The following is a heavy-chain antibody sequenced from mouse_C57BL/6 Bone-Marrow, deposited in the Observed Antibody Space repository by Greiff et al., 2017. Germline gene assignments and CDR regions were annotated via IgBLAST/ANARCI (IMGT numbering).Heavy chain of an antibody. V-gene: IGHV5-17*01. CDR2: ISSGSSTI. Sequence: EVQLVESGGGLVKPGGSLKLSCAASGFTFSDYGMHWVRQAPEKGLEWVAYISSGSSTIYYADTVKGRFTISRDNAKNTLFLQMTSLRSEDTAMYYCARGSTMVTTYYFDYWGQGTTLTVSS. D-gene: IGHD2-2*01. CDR1: GFTFSDYG. J-gene: IGHJ2*01. CDR3: ARGSTMVTTYYFDY.